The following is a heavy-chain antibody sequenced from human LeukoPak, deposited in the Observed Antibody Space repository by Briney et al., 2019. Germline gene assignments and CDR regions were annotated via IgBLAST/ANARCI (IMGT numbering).Heavy chain of an antibody. CDR2: IYYSGST. CDR3: ARAPGIAAAGSNYYYYMDV. Sequence: SETLSLTCTVSGGSISSGGYYWSWIRQHPGKGLEWIGYIYYSGSTYYNPSLKSRVTISVDTSKNQFSLKLSSVTAADTAVYYCARAPGIAAAGSNYYYYMDVWGKGTTVTVSS. V-gene: IGHV4-31*03. CDR1: GGSISSGGYY. D-gene: IGHD6-13*01. J-gene: IGHJ6*03.